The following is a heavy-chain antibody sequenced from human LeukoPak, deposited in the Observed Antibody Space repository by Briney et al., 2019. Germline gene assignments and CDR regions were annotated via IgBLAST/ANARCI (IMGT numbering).Heavy chain of an antibody. J-gene: IGHJ4*02. D-gene: IGHD2-15*01. CDR1: GGSFSGYY. Sequence: SETLALICAFYGGSFSGYYWSWIRQPPGQGLEWIGGINHSGSTNYNPSLKSRVTISVDTSKNQFSLKLSSVTAADTAVYYCARGPRARYCSGGSCSDIFDYWGQGTLVTVSS. V-gene: IGHV4-34*01. CDR3: ARGPRARYCSGGSCSDIFDY. CDR2: INHSGST.